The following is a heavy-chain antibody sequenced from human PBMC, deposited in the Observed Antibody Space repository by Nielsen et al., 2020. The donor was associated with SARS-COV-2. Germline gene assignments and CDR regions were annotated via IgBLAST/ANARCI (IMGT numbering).Heavy chain of an antibody. Sequence: ASVKVSCKASGYTFTSYYMHWVRQAPGQGLEWMGIINPSGGSTSYAQKFQGRVTMTRNTSISTAYMELSSLRSEDTAVYYCARDNYDSSGYLNSYFDYWGQGTLVTVSS. CDR3: ARDNYDSSGYLNSYFDY. CDR2: INPSGGST. J-gene: IGHJ4*02. CDR1: GYTFTSYY. D-gene: IGHD3-22*01. V-gene: IGHV1-46*01.